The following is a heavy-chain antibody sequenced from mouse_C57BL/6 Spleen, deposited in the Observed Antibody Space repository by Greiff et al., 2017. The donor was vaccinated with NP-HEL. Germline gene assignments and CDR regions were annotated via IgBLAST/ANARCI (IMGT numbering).Heavy chain of an antibody. V-gene: IGHV1-82*01. J-gene: IGHJ1*03. CDR2: IYPGDGDT. CDR3: ARSPLDYYGSGDFDV. D-gene: IGHD1-1*01. CDR1: GYAFSSSW. Sequence: VQLQQSGPELVKPGASVKISCKASGYAFSSSWMNWVKQRPGKGLEWIGRIYPGDGDTNYNGKFKGKATLTADKSSSTAYMQLSSLTSEDSAVYFCARSPLDYYGSGDFDVWGTGTTVTVSS.